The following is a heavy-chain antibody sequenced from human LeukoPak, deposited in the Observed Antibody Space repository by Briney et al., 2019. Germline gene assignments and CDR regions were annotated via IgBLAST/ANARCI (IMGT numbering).Heavy chain of an antibody. D-gene: IGHD3-22*01. J-gene: IGHJ6*03. CDR2: ISAYNGNT. Sequence: ASVKVSCKASGYTFTSYGISWVRQAPGQGLEWMGWISAYNGNTNYAQKLQGRVTMTTDTSTSTAYMELRSLRSDDTAVYYCARDQVTYYYDSSGGYYYYYMDVWGKGTTVTVSS. CDR3: ARDQVTYYYDSSGGYYYYYMDV. V-gene: IGHV1-18*01. CDR1: GYTFTSYG.